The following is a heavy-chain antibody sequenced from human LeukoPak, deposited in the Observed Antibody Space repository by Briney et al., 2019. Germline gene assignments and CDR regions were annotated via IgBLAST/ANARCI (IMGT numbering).Heavy chain of an antibody. J-gene: IGHJ4*02. V-gene: IGHV1-18*01. CDR1: GYTFTSYG. CDR2: ISAYNGNT. D-gene: IGHD6-19*01. CDR3: ARDKVGQWLIPFDY. Sequence: ASVKVSCKASGYTFTSYGISWVRQAPGQGLEWMGWISAYNGNTNYAQKLQGRVAMTTDTSTSTAYMELRSLRSDDTAVYYCARDKVGQWLIPFDYWGQGTLVTVSS.